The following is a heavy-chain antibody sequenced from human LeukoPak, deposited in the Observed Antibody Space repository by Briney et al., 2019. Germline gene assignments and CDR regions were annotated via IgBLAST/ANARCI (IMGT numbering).Heavy chain of an antibody. D-gene: IGHD4/OR15-4a*01. CDR3: VRDLT. V-gene: IGHV3-64D*06. CDR2: ITSNGRST. J-gene: IGHJ4*02. Sequence: PGGSLRLSCSASGFSFSTSAMHWVRQAPGKGPQFVSAITSNGRSTYYADSVKGGFTISRDNSKSTLDLQMSSLRPEDTAVYYCVRDLTWGQGTLVTVSS. CDR1: GFSFSTSA.